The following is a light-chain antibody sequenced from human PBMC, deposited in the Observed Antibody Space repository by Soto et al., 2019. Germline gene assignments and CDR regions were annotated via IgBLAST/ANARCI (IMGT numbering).Light chain of an antibody. Sequence: EIVMTQSPLSLTVTPGEPASISCKSSQSLQHNNGNTLLDWYMQKPGQSPRLLIYLASRRAPGAPDRVSGSGSGTDFTLRLSTVEADDAAIYYCMQAPQTPRTFGQGTKLEI. CDR2: LAS. J-gene: IGKJ1*01. V-gene: IGKV2-28*01. CDR3: MQAPQTPRT. CDR1: QSLQHNNGNTL.